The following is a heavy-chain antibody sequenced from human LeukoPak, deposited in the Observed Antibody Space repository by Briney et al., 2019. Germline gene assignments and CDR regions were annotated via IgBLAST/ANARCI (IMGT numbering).Heavy chain of an antibody. CDR2: IIPIFGTA. CDR1: GGTFSSYA. V-gene: IGHV1-69*05. CDR3: ARLMGPPDY. D-gene: IGHD2-8*01. Sequence: SVKVSCKASGGTFSSYAISWVRQAPGQGLEWMGGIIPIFGTANYAQKFQGRVTMTTDTSTSTAYLDLRSLRSDDTAVYFCARLMGPPDYWGQGTRVTVSS. J-gene: IGHJ4*02.